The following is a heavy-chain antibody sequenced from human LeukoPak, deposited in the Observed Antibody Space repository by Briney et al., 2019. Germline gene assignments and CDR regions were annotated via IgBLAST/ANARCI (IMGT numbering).Heavy chain of an antibody. D-gene: IGHD3-16*02. CDR2: INHSGST. Sequence: SETLSLTCTVSGGSISSYYWSWIRQPPGKGLEWIGEINHSGSTNYNPSLKSRVTISVDTSKNQFSLKLSSVTAADTAVYYCARGVWGSYRPYWGQGTLVTVSS. J-gene: IGHJ4*02. CDR3: ARGVWGSYRPY. CDR1: GGSISSYY. V-gene: IGHV4-34*01.